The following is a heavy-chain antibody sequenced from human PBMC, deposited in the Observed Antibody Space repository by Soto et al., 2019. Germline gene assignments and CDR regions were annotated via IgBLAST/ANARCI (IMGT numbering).Heavy chain of an antibody. Sequence: TLSLTCAVSGYSISSGYYWGWIRQPPGKGLEWIGSIYHSGSTYYNPSLKSRVTISVDTSKNQFSLKLSSVTVADTAVYYCARDYYYDFWSGYYDYYYYGMDVWGQGTTVTVSS. CDR3: ARDYYYDFWSGYYDYYYYGMDV. D-gene: IGHD3-3*01. V-gene: IGHV4-38-2*02. CDR2: IYHSGST. CDR1: GYSISSGYY. J-gene: IGHJ6*02.